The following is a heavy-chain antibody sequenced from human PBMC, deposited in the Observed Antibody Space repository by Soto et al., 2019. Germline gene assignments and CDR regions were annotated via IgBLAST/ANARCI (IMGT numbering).Heavy chain of an antibody. CDR1: GYTFTSYY. J-gene: IGHJ6*02. D-gene: IGHD6-19*01. CDR3: ARDPLSVGREWVAVAGPYYYYGMDV. V-gene: IGHV1-46*01. Sequence: QVQLVQSGAEVKKPGASVKVSCKASGYTFTSYYMHWVRQAPGQGLEWMGIINPSGGRTSYAQKFQGRVTMTRDTSTSTVYMELSSLRSEDTAVYYCARDPLSVGREWVAVAGPYYYYGMDVWGQGTTVTVSS. CDR2: INPSGGRT.